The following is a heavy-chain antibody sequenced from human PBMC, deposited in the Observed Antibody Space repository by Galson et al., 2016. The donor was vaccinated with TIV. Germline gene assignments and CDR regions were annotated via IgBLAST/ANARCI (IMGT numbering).Heavy chain of an antibody. CDR2: IIPIFGTA. Sequence: SVKVSCKASGGTFSSYAISWVRQAPGQGLEWMGGIIPIFGTANYAQKFQGRVTITADESTSTAYMELSGLRSEDTAVFYCARSEYSYGKYYYYYYMDVWGKGTTVIVSS. D-gene: IGHD5-18*01. CDR3: ARSEYSYGKYYYYYYMDV. V-gene: IGHV1-69*13. J-gene: IGHJ6*03. CDR1: GGTFSSYA.